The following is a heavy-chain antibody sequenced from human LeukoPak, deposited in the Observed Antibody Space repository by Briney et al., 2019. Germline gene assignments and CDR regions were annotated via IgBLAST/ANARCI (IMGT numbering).Heavy chain of an antibody. D-gene: IGHD6-6*01. V-gene: IGHV3-21*01. CDR1: GFTFSSYS. J-gene: IGHJ4*02. CDR2: ISSSSSYI. Sequence: GGSLRLSCAASGFTFSSYSMNWVRQAPGEGLEWVSSISSSSSYIYYADSVKGRFTISRDNAKNSLYLQMNSLRAEDTAVYYCAGCSSSSMDYWGQGTLVTVSS. CDR3: AGCSSSSMDY.